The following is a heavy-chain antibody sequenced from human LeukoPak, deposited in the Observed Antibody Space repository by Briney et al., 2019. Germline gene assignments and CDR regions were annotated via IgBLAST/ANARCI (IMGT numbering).Heavy chain of an antibody. CDR2: INPNSGGT. V-gene: IGHV1-2*02. CDR1: GYTFTGYY. J-gene: IGHJ4*02. CDR3: ATDPVGYCSSDSCYSVDY. Sequence: GSVRVSCKASGYTFTGYYMHWVRQAPGQGLEWMGWINPNSGGTNYAQKFQGRVTITRDTSISTAYMELSRLRSDDTAMYYCATDPVGYCSSDSCYSVDYWGQGTLVTVSS. D-gene: IGHD2-15*01.